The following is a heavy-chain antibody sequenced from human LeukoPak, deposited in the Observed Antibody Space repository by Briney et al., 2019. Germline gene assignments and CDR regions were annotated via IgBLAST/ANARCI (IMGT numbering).Heavy chain of an antibody. CDR2: ISSSSSYI. V-gene: IGHV3-21*01. CDR3: ARGPRGIRFDYYFDY. D-gene: IGHD3-3*01. Sequence: GGSLRLSCAASGFTFSSYSMNWVRQAPGKGLEWVSSISSSSSYIYYADSVKGRFTISRDNAKNSLYLQMNSLRAEDTAVYYCARGPRGIRFDYYFDYWGQGTLVTVSS. J-gene: IGHJ4*02. CDR1: GFTFSSYS.